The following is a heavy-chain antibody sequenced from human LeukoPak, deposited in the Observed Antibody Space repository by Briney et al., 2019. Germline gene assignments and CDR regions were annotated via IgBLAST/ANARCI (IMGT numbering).Heavy chain of an antibody. J-gene: IGHJ6*02. CDR1: GFTFSSDT. CDR3: ARGGGLDV. V-gene: IGHV3-7*03. Sequence: GGSLRLSCAASGFTFSSDTMSWVRQAPGKGLEWVASINHNGNVNYYVDSVKGRFTISRDNAKNSLYLQMSNLRAEDTAVYFCARGGGLDVWGQGATVTVSS. CDR2: INHNGNVN. D-gene: IGHD3-16*01.